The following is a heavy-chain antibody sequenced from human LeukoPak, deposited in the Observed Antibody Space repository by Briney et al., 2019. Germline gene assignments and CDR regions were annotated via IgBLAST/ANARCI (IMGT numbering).Heavy chain of an antibody. J-gene: IGHJ4*02. CDR3: ARLYSGSDNFDY. D-gene: IGHD5-12*01. CDR1: GYTFTGYY. V-gene: IGHV1-2*02. Sequence: GASVKVSCKASGYTFTGYYMHWVRQAPGQGLEWMGWINPNSGGTNYAQKFQGRVTMTRDTSIRTAYMELSRLRSDDTAVYYCARLYSGSDNFDYWGQGTLVTVSS. CDR2: INPNSGGT.